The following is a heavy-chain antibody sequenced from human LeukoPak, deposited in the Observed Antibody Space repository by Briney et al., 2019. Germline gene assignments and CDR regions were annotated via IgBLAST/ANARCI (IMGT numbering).Heavy chain of an antibody. CDR2: INSDGSST. CDR1: GFTFSNYW. D-gene: IGHD6-19*01. J-gene: IGHJ4*02. Sequence: GGSLRLSCVASGFTFSNYWMHWVRQAPGKGLVWVSGINSDGSSTGYADSVKGRFTISRDNVKNTLYLQMNSLRAEDTAVYYCTRGSRGWYAYWGQGIPVTVSS. CDR3: TRGSRGWYAY. V-gene: IGHV3-74*01.